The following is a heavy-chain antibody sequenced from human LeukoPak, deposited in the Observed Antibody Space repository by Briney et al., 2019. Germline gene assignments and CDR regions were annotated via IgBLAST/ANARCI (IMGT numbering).Heavy chain of an antibody. J-gene: IGHJ4*02. Sequence: GGSLRLSCAASGFTFSSYWMSWVRQAPGKGLEWVANIKQDGSEKYYVDSVKGRFTISRDNAKNSPYLQMNSLRAEDTAVYYCARVSYGDYNLLYYFDYWGQGTLVTVSS. CDR2: IKQDGSEK. CDR1: GFTFSSYW. CDR3: ARVSYGDYNLLYYFDY. D-gene: IGHD4-17*01. V-gene: IGHV3-7*01.